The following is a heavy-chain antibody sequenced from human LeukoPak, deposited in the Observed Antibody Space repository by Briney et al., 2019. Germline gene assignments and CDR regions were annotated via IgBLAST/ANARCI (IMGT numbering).Heavy chain of an antibody. J-gene: IGHJ3*02. V-gene: IGHV5-51*01. CDR3: ARPYPDITGTVGAFDI. Sequence: GESLQISCKGTGYSFTSYWIGWMRQMPGKGQESQGIIYPRDSDTRYSPSFQGQVTISADKSISTAYLQWSSLKASDTAMYYCARPYPDITGTVGAFDIWGQGTMVTVSS. D-gene: IGHD1-20*01. CDR2: IYPRDSDT. CDR1: GYSFTSYW.